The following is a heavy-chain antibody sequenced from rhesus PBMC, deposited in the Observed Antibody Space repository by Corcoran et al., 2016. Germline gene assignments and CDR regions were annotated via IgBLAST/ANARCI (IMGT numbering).Heavy chain of an antibody. J-gene: IGHJ4*01. CDR3: ARVWGRGWYEYFDY. CDR1: GGSISSNY. CDR2: TSGSGGGT. Sequence: QLQLQESGPGLVKPSETLSLTCAVSGGSISSNYWSWIRQPPGKGLEWIGRTSGSGGGTYYNPPLKSRVTISTAPSQNQFSLKLSSVTAAHTAVYYCARVWGRGWYEYFDYWGQGVLVTVSS. D-gene: IGHD6-31*01. V-gene: IGHV4-173*01.